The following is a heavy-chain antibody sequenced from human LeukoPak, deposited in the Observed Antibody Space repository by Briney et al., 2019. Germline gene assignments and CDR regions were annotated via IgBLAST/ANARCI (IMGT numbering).Heavy chain of an antibody. D-gene: IGHD3-22*01. CDR3: ARDSGYYHPSGY. CDR2: ISYDGSNK. CDR1: GFTFSSYA. J-gene: IGHJ4*02. Sequence: PGGSLRLSCAASGFTFSSYAMHWVRQAPGKGPEWVAVISYDGSNKYYADSVKGRFTISRDNSKNTLYLQMNSLRAEDTAVYYCARDSGYYHPSGYWGQGTLVTVSS. V-gene: IGHV3-30*01.